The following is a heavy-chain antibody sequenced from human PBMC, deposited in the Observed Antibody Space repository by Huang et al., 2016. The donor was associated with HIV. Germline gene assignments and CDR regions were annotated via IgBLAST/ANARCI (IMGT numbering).Heavy chain of an antibody. CDR3: AKDGRGSGTYYDYFEY. CDR2: ISYEGSSK. V-gene: IGHV3-30*18. D-gene: IGHD1-26*01. CDR1: GFTFNKFA. J-gene: IGHJ4*02. Sequence: QVQLVESGGGVVQPGRSLRLSCAAFGFTFNKFAMHWVRQAPGKGLGWVAIISYEGSSKYHADSVKGRFTISRDNSKNTVYLQMNSLRVEDTAVYYCAKDGRGSGTYYDYFEYWGQGTLVTVSS.